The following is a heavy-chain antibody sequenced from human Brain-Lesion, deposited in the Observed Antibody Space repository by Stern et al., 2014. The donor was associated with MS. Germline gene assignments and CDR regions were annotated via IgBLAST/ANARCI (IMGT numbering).Heavy chain of an antibody. D-gene: IGHD4-17*01. J-gene: IGHJ4*02. V-gene: IGHV4-30-4*01. CDR1: GVSISSGDNY. Sequence: QVQLQESGPGLVKPSQTLSLTCTVSGVSISSGDNYWSWIRQPPGKGPEWIGYIHYSGGTYFNPSLKSRATISADTSKNQFSLKLNSMTAADTAVYYCARVPDYGDAFFDYWGQGILVTVSS. CDR2: IHYSGGT. CDR3: ARVPDYGDAFFDY.